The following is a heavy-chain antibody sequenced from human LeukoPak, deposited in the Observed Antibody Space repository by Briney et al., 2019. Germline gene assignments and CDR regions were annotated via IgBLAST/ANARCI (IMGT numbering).Heavy chain of an antibody. CDR1: GYTFTSYD. CDR2: MNPNSGNT. Sequence: ASVKVSCKASGYTFTSYDINWVRQATGQGLEWMGWMNPNSGNTGYAQKFQGRVTMTRNTSISTAYMELSSLRSEDTAVYYCAKMASYYYDSSDQDYFDYWGQGTLVTVSS. CDR3: AKMASYYYDSSDQDYFDY. D-gene: IGHD3-22*01. J-gene: IGHJ4*02. V-gene: IGHV1-8*01.